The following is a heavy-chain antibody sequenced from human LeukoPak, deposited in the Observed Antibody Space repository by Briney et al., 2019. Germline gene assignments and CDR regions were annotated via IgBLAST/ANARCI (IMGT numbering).Heavy chain of an antibody. CDR1: GFTVSSNY. V-gene: IGHV3-53*01. J-gene: IGHJ4*02. D-gene: IGHD1-26*01. Sequence: GGSLRLSCAASGFTVSSNYMTWVRQAPGQGLEWVSVIYFGGTTYYADSVKGRFTISRDNSKNTVYLQMNSLRVEDTAVYYCAKEACSGSCVTDYFDYWGQGTLVTVSS. CDR2: IYFGGTT. CDR3: AKEACSGSCVTDYFDY.